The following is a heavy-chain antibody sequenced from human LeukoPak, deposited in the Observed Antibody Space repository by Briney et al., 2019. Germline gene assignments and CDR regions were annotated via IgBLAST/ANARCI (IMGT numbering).Heavy chain of an antibody. Sequence: GASVKVSCKASGYTFTSYAMHWVRQAPGQRLEWMGWINAGNGNTKYSQKFQGRVTITRDTSASTAYMELSSLRSEDTAVYYCARDQRGIAVAGTGGWFDPWGQGTLVTVSS. V-gene: IGHV1-3*01. J-gene: IGHJ5*02. D-gene: IGHD6-19*01. CDR2: INAGNGNT. CDR1: GYTFTSYA. CDR3: ARDQRGIAVAGTGGWFDP.